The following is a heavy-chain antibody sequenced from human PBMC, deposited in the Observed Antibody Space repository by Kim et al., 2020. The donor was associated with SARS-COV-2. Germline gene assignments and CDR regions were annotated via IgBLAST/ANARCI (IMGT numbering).Heavy chain of an antibody. D-gene: IGHD6-19*01. CDR1: GYTFTGYY. J-gene: IGHJ4*02. Sequence: ASVKVSCKASGYTFTGYYMHWVRQAPGQGLEWMGWINPNSGGTNYAQKFQGRVTMTRDTSISTAYMELSRLRSDDTAVYYCARAIAVAGHSFDYWGQGTLVTVSS. CDR2: INPNSGGT. V-gene: IGHV1-2*02. CDR3: ARAIAVAGHSFDY.